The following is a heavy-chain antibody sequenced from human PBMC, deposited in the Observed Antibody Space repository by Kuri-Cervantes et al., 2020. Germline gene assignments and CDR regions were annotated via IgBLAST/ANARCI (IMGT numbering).Heavy chain of an antibody. Sequence: SVKVSCKASGGTFSSYTISWVRQAPGQGLEWMGRIIPILGITNYAQKFQGRVTITADKSTSTAYMELSSLRSEDTAVYYCAGGGLQKDAFDIWGQGTMVTVSS. V-gene: IGHV1-69*02. D-gene: IGHD5-24*01. CDR1: GGTFSSYT. CDR3: AGGGLQKDAFDI. J-gene: IGHJ3*02. CDR2: IIPILGIT.